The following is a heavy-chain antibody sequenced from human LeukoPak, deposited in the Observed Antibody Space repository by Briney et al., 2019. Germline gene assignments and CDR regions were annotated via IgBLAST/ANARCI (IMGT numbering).Heavy chain of an antibody. J-gene: IGHJ4*02. D-gene: IGHD2-8*01. CDR3: ARDLGYCTNGVCHTRFDY. V-gene: IGHV1-69*13. CDR1: GGTFSSYA. Sequence: SVKVSCKASGGTFSSYAISWVRQAPGQGLEWMGGIIPIFGTANYAQKFQGRVTITADESTSTAYMELSSLRAEDTAVYYCARDLGYCTNGVCHTRFDYWGQGTLVAVSS. CDR2: IIPIFGTA.